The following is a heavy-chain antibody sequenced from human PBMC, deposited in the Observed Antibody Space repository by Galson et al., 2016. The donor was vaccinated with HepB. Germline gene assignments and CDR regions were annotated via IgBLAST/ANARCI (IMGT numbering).Heavy chain of an antibody. Sequence: SLRLSCAASGFTFGSHAMTWVRQGPGKGLEWVSGISGGGGLTHYRHSVRGRFTISRDNSKNTLYLQMNSLRVEDTAVYYCAKGGYYGSGVPWGFDYWGQGTLVTVSS. V-gene: IGHV3-23*01. J-gene: IGHJ4*02. CDR3: AKGGYYGSGVPWGFDY. CDR1: GFTFGSHA. CDR2: ISGGGGLT. D-gene: IGHD3-10*01.